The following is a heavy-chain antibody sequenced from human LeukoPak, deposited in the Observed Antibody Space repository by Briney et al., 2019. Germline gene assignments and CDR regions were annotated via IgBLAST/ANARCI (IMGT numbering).Heavy chain of an antibody. CDR1: GFTFSSYA. D-gene: IGHD2-21*01. Sequence: GGSLRLSCTTSGFTFSSYAMNWVRQTPGKGLEWISWIFSGDTTIHYADSVKGRFTISRDNAKNSLYLQMNSLRAEDTAVYYCVRDHLWAFDIWGQGAMVTVSS. CDR3: VRDHLWAFDI. V-gene: IGHV3-48*04. J-gene: IGHJ3*02. CDR2: IFSGDTTI.